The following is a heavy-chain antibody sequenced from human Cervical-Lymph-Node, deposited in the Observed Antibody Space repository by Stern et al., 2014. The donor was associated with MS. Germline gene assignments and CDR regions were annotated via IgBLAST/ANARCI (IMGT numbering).Heavy chain of an antibody. V-gene: IGHV1-2*04. CDR3: ARGGQQLVPRYYYYGMDV. CDR1: GYTFTGYY. D-gene: IGHD6-13*01. J-gene: IGHJ6*02. Sequence: VQLVQSGAEVKKPGASVKVSCKASGYTFTGYYMHWVRQAPGQGLEWMGWINPNSGGTNYAQKFQGWVTMTRDTSISTAYMELSRLRSDDTAVYYCARGGQQLVPRYYYYGMDVWGQGTTVTVSS. CDR2: INPNSGGT.